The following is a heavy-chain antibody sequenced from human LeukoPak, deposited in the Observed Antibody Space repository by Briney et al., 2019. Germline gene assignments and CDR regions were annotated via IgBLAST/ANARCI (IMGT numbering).Heavy chain of an antibody. V-gene: IGHV3-7*01. CDR2: IKQDGSEK. Sequence: GSLRLSCAASGFTFSSYWMSWVRQAPGKGLEWVANIKQDGSEKYYVDSVKGRFTISRDNAKNSLYLQMNSLRAEDTAVFYCARDLDGDYLNDYFDYWGQGTLVTVSS. CDR1: GFTFSSYW. J-gene: IGHJ4*02. CDR3: ARDLDGDYLNDYFDY. D-gene: IGHD4-17*01.